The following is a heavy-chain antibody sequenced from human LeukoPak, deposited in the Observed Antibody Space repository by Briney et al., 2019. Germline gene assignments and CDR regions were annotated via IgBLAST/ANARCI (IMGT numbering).Heavy chain of an antibody. Sequence: GGSLRLSCAASGFTVSSNYMSWVRQAPGKGPEWVSVIYSGGSTYYADSVKGRFTISRDNSKNTLYLQMNSLRAEDTAVYYCARDLSYYYGMDVWGQGTTVTVSS. CDR3: ARDLSYYYGMDV. CDR1: GFTVSSNY. V-gene: IGHV3-53*01. D-gene: IGHD2/OR15-2a*01. J-gene: IGHJ6*02. CDR2: IYSGGST.